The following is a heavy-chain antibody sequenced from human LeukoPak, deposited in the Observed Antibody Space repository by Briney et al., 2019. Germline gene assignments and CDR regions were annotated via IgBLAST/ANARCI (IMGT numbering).Heavy chain of an antibody. D-gene: IGHD6-6*01. V-gene: IGHV1-2*02. CDR2: INPNTGGS. Sequence: ASVKVSCKASGYTFSDYYIHWVRQAPGQGFEWMGWINPNTGGSNFAQKFQGRVTMTRDTSITTAYMEVSSLGSDDTAVYYCARGPSTIATRQDYWGQGTLVTVSS. CDR3: ARGPSTIATRQDY. J-gene: IGHJ4*02. CDR1: GYTFSDYY.